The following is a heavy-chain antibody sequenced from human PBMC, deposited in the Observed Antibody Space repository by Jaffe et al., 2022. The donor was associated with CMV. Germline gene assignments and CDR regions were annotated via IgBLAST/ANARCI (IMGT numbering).Heavy chain of an antibody. CDR1: GYTFTSYY. J-gene: IGHJ6*03. V-gene: IGHV1-46*01. CDR3: ARRHRYLMSSSARLARDYMDV. CDR2: INPSGGST. Sequence: QVQLVQSGAEVKKPGASVKVSCKASGYTFTSYYMHWVRQAPGQGLEWMGIINPSGGSTSYAQKFQGRVTMTRDTSTSTVYMELSSLRSEDTAVYYCARRHRYLMSSSARLARDYMDVWGKGTTVTVSS. D-gene: IGHD3-9*01.